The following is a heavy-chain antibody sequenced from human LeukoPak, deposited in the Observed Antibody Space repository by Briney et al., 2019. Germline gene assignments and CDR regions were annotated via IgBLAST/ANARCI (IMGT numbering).Heavy chain of an antibody. D-gene: IGHD3-16*01. J-gene: IGHJ4*02. CDR2: ISAYNGNT. CDR3: ARDGAVEGFDY. V-gene: IGHV1-18*01. CDR1: GYSFTSYG. Sequence: GESLKISCKGSGYSFTSYGISWVRQAPGQGLEWMGWISAYNGNTNYAQKLQGRVTMTTDTSTSTAYMELRSLRSDDTAVYYCARDGAVEGFDYWGQGTLVTVSS.